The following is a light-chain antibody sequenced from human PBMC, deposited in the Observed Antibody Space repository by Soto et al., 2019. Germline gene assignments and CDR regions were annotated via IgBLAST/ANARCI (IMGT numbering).Light chain of an antibody. V-gene: IGKV3-15*01. CDR1: QSVDSN. CDR3: QQYNKWPFT. CDR2: GAS. J-gene: IGKJ2*01. Sequence: EIVMTQSPATLSASPGERATLSCRASQSVDSNLAWYQQKPGQAPRLLISGASTRATGIPVSFSGSGSGTEFTLTITSLQSEDFAVYYCQQYNKWPFTFGQGTKLEIK.